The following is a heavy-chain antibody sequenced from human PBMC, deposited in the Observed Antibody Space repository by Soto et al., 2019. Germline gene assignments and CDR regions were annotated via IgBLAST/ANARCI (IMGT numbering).Heavy chain of an antibody. V-gene: IGHV4-39*01. D-gene: IGHD3-10*01. J-gene: IGHJ6*02. Sequence: QLQLQESGPGLVKPSETLSLTCTVSGGSISSSSYYWGWIRQPPGKGLEGIGRIYYSGSTYYNPSLNSRVTNSVNTSKTQFSLKLSSVTAADTAVYYCARPSKTPTTKVRGVDYYCGMDVWGQGTTVTVSS. CDR1: GGSISSSSYY. CDR2: IYYSGST. CDR3: ARPSKTPTTKVRGVDYYCGMDV.